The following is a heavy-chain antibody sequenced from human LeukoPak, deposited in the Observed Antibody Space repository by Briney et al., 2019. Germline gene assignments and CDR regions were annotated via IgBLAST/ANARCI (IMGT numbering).Heavy chain of an antibody. CDR1: GFTFSSYE. D-gene: IGHD6-19*01. Sequence: GGSLRLSCAASGFTFSSYEMNWARQAPGKGLEWVSYISSSGSTIYYADSVKGRFTISRDNAKNSLYLQMNSLRAEDTAVYYCVRAYHSSGWYRIDYWGQGTLVTVSS. CDR2: ISSSGSTI. CDR3: VRAYHSSGWYRIDY. V-gene: IGHV3-48*03. J-gene: IGHJ4*02.